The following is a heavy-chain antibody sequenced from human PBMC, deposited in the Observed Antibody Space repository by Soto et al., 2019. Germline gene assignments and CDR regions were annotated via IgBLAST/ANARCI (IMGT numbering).Heavy chain of an antibody. J-gene: IGHJ5*02. CDR1: GGSISSGDYY. CDR2: IYYSGST. CDR3: ARAALHYDISKTQLNWFDP. V-gene: IGHV4-30-4*01. D-gene: IGHD3-9*01. Sequence: QVQLQESGPGLVKPSQTLSLTCTVSGGSISSGDYYWSWIRQPPGKGLEWIGYIYYSGSTYYNPSLKRRVTISVDTSKNQFSLKLSSVTAADTAVYYCARAALHYDISKTQLNWFDPWGQGTLVTVSS.